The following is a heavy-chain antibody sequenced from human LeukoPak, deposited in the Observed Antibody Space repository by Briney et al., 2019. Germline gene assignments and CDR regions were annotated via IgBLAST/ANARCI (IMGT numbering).Heavy chain of an antibody. CDR3: ARQLGYSSSWYTNYFDY. Sequence: SSETLSLTCTVSGGSISSSSYYWGWIRQPPGKGLEWIGSIYHSGSTYYNPSLKSRVTISVDTSKNQFSLKLSSVTAADTAVYYCARQLGYSSSWYTNYFDYWGQGTLVTVSS. D-gene: IGHD6-13*01. V-gene: IGHV4-39*01. J-gene: IGHJ4*02. CDR1: GGSISSSSYY. CDR2: IYHSGST.